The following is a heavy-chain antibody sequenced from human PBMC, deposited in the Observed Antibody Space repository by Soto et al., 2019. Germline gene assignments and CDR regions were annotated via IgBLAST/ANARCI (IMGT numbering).Heavy chain of an antibody. V-gene: IGHV2-5*02. CDR1: GFSLTTSEVG. J-gene: IGHJ6*02. Sequence: QITLKESGPTLVNPTQTLTLTCIFSGFSLTTSEVGVAWIRQSPGKALEWLALMYWDGDKRYSPFLKSRLTIAEDTANNQVLRTMTNMDPVDTCTYYCAQKGGRGAGMDVWGQGTSVTGSS. D-gene: IGHD2-15*01. CDR3: AQKGGRGAGMDV. CDR2: MYWDGDK.